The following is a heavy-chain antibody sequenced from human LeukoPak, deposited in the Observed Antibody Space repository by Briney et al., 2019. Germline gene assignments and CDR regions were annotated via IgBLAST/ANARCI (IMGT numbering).Heavy chain of an antibody. V-gene: IGHV4-34*01. CDR1: GGSFSGYY. CDR3: ARGKDDYVWGSHPRDFDY. Sequence: SETLSLTCAVYGGSFSGYYWSWIRQPPGKGLEWIGEINHSGSTNYNPSLKSRVTISEDTSKNQFSLKLSSVTAADTAVYYCARGKDDYVWGSHPRDFDYWGQGTLVTVSS. CDR2: INHSGST. J-gene: IGHJ4*02. D-gene: IGHD3-16*01.